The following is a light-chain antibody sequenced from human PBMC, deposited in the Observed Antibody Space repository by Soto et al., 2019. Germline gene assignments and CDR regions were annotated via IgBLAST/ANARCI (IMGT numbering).Light chain of an antibody. CDR1: QSVSSSY. Sequence: PGERVTLSCRASQSVSSSYLTWYQQKPGQAPRLLIYGASTRATGIPARFSGSGSGTDFTLTISSLQPEDFAVYYCQQANRTLGQGTKVEIK. CDR3: QQANRT. CDR2: GAS. J-gene: IGKJ1*01. V-gene: IGKV3D-7*01.